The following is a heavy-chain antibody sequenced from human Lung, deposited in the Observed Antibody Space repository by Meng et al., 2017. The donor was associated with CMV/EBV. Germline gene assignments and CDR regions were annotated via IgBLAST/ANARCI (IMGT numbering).Heavy chain of an antibody. D-gene: IGHD3-16*01. CDR2: IYTTGST. J-gene: IGHJ2*01. CDR3: ATTDWGFSRWYFDL. Sequence: QVQLQESGPGLVKPSEXLSLTCTVSGGSISSYFLSWIRQPAGKGLEWIGRIYTTGSTNYNPSLKSRITLSLDTSKNQFSLELSSVTAADTAVYYCATTDWGFSRWYFDLWGPGTPVTVSS. V-gene: IGHV4-4*07. CDR1: GGSISSYF.